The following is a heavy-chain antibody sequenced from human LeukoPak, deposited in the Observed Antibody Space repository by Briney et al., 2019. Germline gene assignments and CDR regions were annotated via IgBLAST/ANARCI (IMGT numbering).Heavy chain of an antibody. Sequence: PGGSLRLSCAASGFTFSSYGMHWVRQAPGKGREWGSVIWYDGRNKYYAASVKGRFTISRDNSKNTLYLQMNSLRAEDTAVYYCAREDYSNDYYYGMDVWGQGNTVTVSS. CDR3: AREDYSNDYYYGMDV. V-gene: IGHV3-33*01. D-gene: IGHD4-11*01. CDR2: IWYDGRNK. CDR1: GFTFSSYG. J-gene: IGHJ6*02.